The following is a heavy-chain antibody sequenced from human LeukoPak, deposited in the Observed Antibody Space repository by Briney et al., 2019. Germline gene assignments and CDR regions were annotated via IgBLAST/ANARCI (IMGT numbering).Heavy chain of an antibody. V-gene: IGHV3-30*01. CDR2: ISYDGGIT. D-gene: IGHD3-16*01. Sequence: GGSLRLSCAASGFTFNRYSMLWVRQAPGKGPEWLAVISYDGGITHYADSVKDRFTISRDNSKNTLFLQLNSLRGDDTAVYYCARASTYFYDGGSSGPHYFDYWGQGTLVTVSS. J-gene: IGHJ4*02. CDR1: GFTFNRYS. CDR3: ARASTYFYDGGSSGPHYFDY.